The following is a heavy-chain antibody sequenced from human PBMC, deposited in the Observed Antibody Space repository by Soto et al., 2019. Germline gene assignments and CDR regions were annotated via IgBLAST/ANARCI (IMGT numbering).Heavy chain of an antibody. J-gene: IGHJ6*02. D-gene: IGHD3-22*01. Sequence: SGGSISSGDYYWSWIRQPPGKGLEWIGYIYYSGSTYYNPSLKSRVTISVDTSKNQFSLKLSSVTAADTAVYYCARVTTEYYYYGMDVWGQGTTVTVSS. V-gene: IGHV4-30-4*01. CDR1: GGSISSGDYY. CDR2: IYYSGST. CDR3: ARVTTEYYYYGMDV.